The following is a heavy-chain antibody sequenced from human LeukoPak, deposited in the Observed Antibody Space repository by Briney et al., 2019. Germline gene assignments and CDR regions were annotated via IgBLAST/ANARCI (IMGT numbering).Heavy chain of an antibody. V-gene: IGHV4-59*01. Sequence: PSETLSLTCTVSGGPIFSNYWSWIRQPPGKGLEWIGYIYYSGSTNYNPSLKSRVTISVDTSKNQFSLKLSSVTAADTAVYYCARDKYGGNSAFDYWGQGTLVTVSS. D-gene: IGHD4-23*01. CDR3: ARDKYGGNSAFDY. CDR1: GGPIFSNY. CDR2: IYYSGST. J-gene: IGHJ4*02.